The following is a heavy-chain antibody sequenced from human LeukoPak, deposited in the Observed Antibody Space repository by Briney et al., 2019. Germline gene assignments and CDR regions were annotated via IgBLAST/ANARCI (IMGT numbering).Heavy chain of an antibody. Sequence: GASVKVSCKASEYTFTGYYMHWVRQAPGQGLEWMGRINPNSGGTNYAQKFQGRVTMTRDTSISTAYMELSRLRSDDTAVYYCAIDYDFWSGYRHFDYWGQGTLVTVFS. CDR1: EYTFTGYY. J-gene: IGHJ4*02. V-gene: IGHV1-2*06. D-gene: IGHD3-3*01. CDR2: INPNSGGT. CDR3: AIDYDFWSGYRHFDY.